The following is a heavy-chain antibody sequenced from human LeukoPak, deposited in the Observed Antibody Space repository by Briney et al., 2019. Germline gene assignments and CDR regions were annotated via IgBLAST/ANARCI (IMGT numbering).Heavy chain of an antibody. CDR2: IHRSGST. V-gene: IGHV4-4*02. Sequence: SETLSLTCTVSPDSTTSNFWSWVRQPPGKGLGWIGEIHRSGSTNYNPSLQSRVTISIDRFKNQIALELSSVTAADTAVYYCAREIVGGFNPGAYWGQGTLVTVSS. J-gene: IGHJ4*02. CDR1: PDSTTSNF. CDR3: AREIVGGFNPGAY. D-gene: IGHD1-14*01.